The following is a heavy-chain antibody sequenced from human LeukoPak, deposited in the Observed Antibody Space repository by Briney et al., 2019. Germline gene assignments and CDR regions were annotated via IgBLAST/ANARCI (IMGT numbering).Heavy chain of an antibody. D-gene: IGHD5-18*01. CDR2: IIPILGIA. CDR1: GGTFSSYA. Sequence: GASVKVSCKASGGTFSSYAISRVRQAPGQGLEWMGRIIPILGIANYAQKLQGRVTITADKSTSTAYMELSSLRSEDTAVYYCARDQDTAMVNGYWGQGTLVTVSS. V-gene: IGHV1-69*04. CDR3: ARDQDTAMVNGY. J-gene: IGHJ4*02.